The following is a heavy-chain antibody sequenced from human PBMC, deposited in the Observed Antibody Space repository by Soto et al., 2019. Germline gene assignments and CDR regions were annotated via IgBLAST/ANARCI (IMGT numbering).Heavy chain of an antibody. V-gene: IGHV1-69*05. Sequence: SVKVSCKASGGTFSSYAISWVRQAPGQGLEWMGGIIPIFGTANYAQSFEGRVTLTRDTSTSTFYMELSSLRSEDTAVYYCARASVDLSGRVDFDFWGQGTRVTVSS. CDR1: GGTFSSYA. CDR2: IIPIFGTA. J-gene: IGHJ4*02. D-gene: IGHD2-15*01. CDR3: ARASVDLSGRVDFDF.